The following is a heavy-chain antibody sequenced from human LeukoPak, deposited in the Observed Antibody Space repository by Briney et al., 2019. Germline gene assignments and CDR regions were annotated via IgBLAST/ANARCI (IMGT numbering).Heavy chain of an antibody. CDR2: IYYSGST. D-gene: IGHD3-22*01. V-gene: IGHV4-59*01. CDR1: GGSISSYY. J-gene: IGHJ6*03. CDR3: ARPLGYDSSGYPYYYYYYMDV. Sequence: SETLSLTCTVSGGSISSYYWSWIRQPPGKGLEWIGYIYYSGSTNYNPSLKSRVTISVDTSKNQFSLKLSSVTAADTAVYYCARPLGYDSSGYPYYYYYYMDVWGKGTTVTVSS.